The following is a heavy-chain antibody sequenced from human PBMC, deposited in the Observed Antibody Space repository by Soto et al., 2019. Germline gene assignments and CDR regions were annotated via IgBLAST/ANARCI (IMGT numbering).Heavy chain of an antibody. Sequence: QVQLVESGGGVVQPGRSLRLSCAASGFTFSSYAMHWVRQAPGKGLEWVAVISYDGSNKYYADSVKGRFTISRDNSKNXXXXXXXXXXXXXXXXXXXXXXXXXXXXXXYGGWFDPWGQGTLVTVSS. CDR1: GFTFSSYA. V-gene: IGHV3-30-3*01. CDR3: XXXXXXXXXXXYGGWFDP. D-gene: IGHD2-15*01. CDR2: ISYDGSNK. J-gene: IGHJ5*02.